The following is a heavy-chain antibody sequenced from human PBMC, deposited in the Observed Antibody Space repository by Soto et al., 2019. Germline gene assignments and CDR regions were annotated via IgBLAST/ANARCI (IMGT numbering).Heavy chain of an antibody. D-gene: IGHD3-10*01. Sequence: GGSLRLSCAASGFTFTSFWMDWVRQAPGKGLEWVSGISGSGDSANYVDSVKGRFTISRDNSKSTLYLQMNSLRAEDTALYYCAKDLYGSGNYRFAYWGPGTPVALSS. CDR3: AKDLYGSGNYRFAY. CDR2: ISGSGDSA. J-gene: IGHJ4*02. CDR1: GFTFTSFW. V-gene: IGHV3-23*01.